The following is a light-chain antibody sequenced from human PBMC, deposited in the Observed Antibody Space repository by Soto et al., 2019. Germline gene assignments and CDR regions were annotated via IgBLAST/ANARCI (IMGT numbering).Light chain of an antibody. V-gene: IGKV3-11*01. CDR1: QSVSSY. J-gene: IGKJ5*01. CDR3: QQFRSFPIT. Sequence: DIVLTQSPCTLSLSPCESAPPACRASQSVSSYLAWYQQKPGQAPRLLIYDASNRATGIPARFSGSGPGTDFTLTISSLEPEDFATYYCQQFRSFPITFGQGTRLE. CDR2: DAS.